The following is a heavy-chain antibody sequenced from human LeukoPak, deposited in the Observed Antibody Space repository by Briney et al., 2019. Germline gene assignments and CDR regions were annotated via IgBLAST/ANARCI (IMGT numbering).Heavy chain of an antibody. CDR1: RGSIRTADYY. D-gene: IGHD6-13*01. V-gene: IGHV4-39*01. Sequence: SETLSLTCTVSRGSIRTADYYWAWVRQPPGEGLEWLGSIYFSGTPYFNPSLKSWVAVSIDTSKNQFSLKVTSVNASDTAVYFCARTSSWYAGAWFDSWGQGTLVTVSS. CDR2: IYFSGTP. CDR3: ARTSSWYAGAWFDS. J-gene: IGHJ5*01.